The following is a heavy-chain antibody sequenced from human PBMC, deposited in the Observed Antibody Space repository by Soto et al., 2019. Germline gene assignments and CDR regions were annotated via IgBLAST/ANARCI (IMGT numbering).Heavy chain of an antibody. Sequence: SETLSLTCSVSGGAVSTGNYYWSWIRQPPGKGLEWLGDIYYSGSTNHNPSLKSRVTISVDTSKNQFSLKLSSVTAADTAVYYCASSVAWGGYCSDASCYFLDYWGQGTLVTVSS. J-gene: IGHJ4*02. CDR3: ASSVAWGGYCSDASCYFLDY. V-gene: IGHV4-61*01. D-gene: IGHD2-15*01. CDR1: GGAVSTGNYY. CDR2: IYYSGST.